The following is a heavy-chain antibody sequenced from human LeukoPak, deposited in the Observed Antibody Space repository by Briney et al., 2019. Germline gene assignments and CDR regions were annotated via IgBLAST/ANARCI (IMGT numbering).Heavy chain of an antibody. Sequence: SETLSLTCTVSGGSISSSSYYWGWIRQPPGKGLEWIGSIYYSGSTYYNPSLKSRVTISVDTSKNQFSLKLSSVTAADTAVYYCARQEGFSSSRHYYMDVWGKGTTVTISS. V-gene: IGHV4-39*01. D-gene: IGHD6-13*01. CDR1: GGSISSSSYY. CDR3: ARQEGFSSSRHYYMDV. J-gene: IGHJ6*03. CDR2: IYYSGST.